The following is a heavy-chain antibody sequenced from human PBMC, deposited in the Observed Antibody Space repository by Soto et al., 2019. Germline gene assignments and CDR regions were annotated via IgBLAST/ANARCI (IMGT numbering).Heavy chain of an antibody. CDR2: ISTSGNV. D-gene: IGHD3-3*01. V-gene: IGHV4-4*07. CDR1: GGSLTKYY. CDR3: ARKNTFFWSFYPRAFDY. J-gene: IGHJ4*02. Sequence: SETLSLTCTVSGGSLTKYYWSWIRQPAGKGLEWIGRISTSGNVVSKASLRSRLTMSVDTSKNQFSLRLTSVTAADTAVYYCARKNTFFWSFYPRAFDYGGQGPLSTVSS.